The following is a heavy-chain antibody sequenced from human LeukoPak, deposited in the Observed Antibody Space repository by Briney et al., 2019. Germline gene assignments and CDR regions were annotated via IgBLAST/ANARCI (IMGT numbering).Heavy chain of an antibody. D-gene: IGHD1/OR15-1a*01. V-gene: IGHV3-23*01. J-gene: IGHJ4*02. CDR2: IANSGGST. CDR3: AKSHSVEQRGYFDY. CDR1: GFTFTTYA. Sequence: GGSLRLSCAASGFTFTTYAMSWVRQAPGKGLEWVSTIANSGGSTYYADSVKGRFTISRDNSKNTLYLQMNSLRAEDMAEYYCAKSHSVEQRGYFDYWGQGTLVTVSS.